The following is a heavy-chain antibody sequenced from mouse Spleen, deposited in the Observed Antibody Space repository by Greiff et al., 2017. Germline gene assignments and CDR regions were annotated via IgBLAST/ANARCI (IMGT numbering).Heavy chain of an antibody. Sequence: DVQLQESGPGMVKPSQSLSLTCTVTGYSITSGYDWHWIRHFPGNKLEWMGYISYSGSTNYNPSLKSRISITHDTSKNHFFLKLNSVTTEDTATYYCARGELGLRSWFAYWGQGTLVTVSA. CDR1: GYSITSGYD. CDR3: ARGELGLRSWFAY. J-gene: IGHJ3*01. D-gene: IGHD3-1*01. V-gene: IGHV3-1*01. CDR2: ISYSGST.